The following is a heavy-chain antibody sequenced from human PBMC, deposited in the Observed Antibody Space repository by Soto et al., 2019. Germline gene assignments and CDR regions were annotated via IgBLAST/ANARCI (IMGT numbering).Heavy chain of an antibody. V-gene: IGHV5-51*01. CDR2: IYPGDSDT. Sequence: GESLKISCEGSGYSFTSYWIGWVRQMPGKGLEWMAIIYPGDSDTRYSPSFQGQVTISADKSISTAYLQWSSLKASDTAMYYCARLDSGSYYQPHNSFDPCGQGPLVTVSS. CDR1: GYSFTSYW. D-gene: IGHD1-26*01. CDR3: ARLDSGSYYQPHNSFDP. J-gene: IGHJ5*02.